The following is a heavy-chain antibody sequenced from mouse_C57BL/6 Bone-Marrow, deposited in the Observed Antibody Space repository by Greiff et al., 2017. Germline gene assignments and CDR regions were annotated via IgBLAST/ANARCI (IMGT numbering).Heavy chain of an antibody. CDR3: ANYDVWFAY. V-gene: IGHV2-5*01. J-gene: IGHJ3*01. CDR2: IWRGGST. CDR1: GFSFTSYG. Sequence: QVQLQQSGPGLVQPSQSLSISCTASGFSFTSYGVHWVRQSPGKGLEWLGVIWRGGSTAYNAAFMSRLSITNDNSKSQVFLKMNSLQADDSAIYYCANYDVWFAYWGQGTLVTVSA. D-gene: IGHD2-12*01.